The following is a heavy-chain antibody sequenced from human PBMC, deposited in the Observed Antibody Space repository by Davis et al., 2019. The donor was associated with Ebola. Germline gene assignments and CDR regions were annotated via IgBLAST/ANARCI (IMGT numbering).Heavy chain of an antibody. CDR2: ISAYNGNT. J-gene: IGHJ4*02. CDR3: ARVDYGDYVLDY. D-gene: IGHD4-17*01. Sequence: ASVKVSCKASGYTFTSYYMHWVRQAPGQGLEWMGWISAYNGNTNYAQKLQGRVTMTTDTSTSTAYMELRSLRSDDTAVYYCARVDYGDYVLDYWGQGTLVTVSS. V-gene: IGHV1-18*04. CDR1: GYTFTSYY.